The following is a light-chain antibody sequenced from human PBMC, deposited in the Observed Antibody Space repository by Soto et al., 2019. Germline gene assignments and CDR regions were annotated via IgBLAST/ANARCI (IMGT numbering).Light chain of an antibody. CDR1: QTISSY. Sequence: DIPMTQSPSSLSASVGDRVTITCRASQTISSYLNWYQHKPGKAPNLLIYAASSLQSGVPSRFSGSGSGTDFTLTINSLQPEDFATYYCQQSYITPHTFGQGTRLEIK. CDR2: AAS. CDR3: QQSYITPHT. V-gene: IGKV1-39*01. J-gene: IGKJ5*01.